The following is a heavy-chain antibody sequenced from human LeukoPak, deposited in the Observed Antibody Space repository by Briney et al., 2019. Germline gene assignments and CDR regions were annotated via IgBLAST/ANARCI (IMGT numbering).Heavy chain of an antibody. V-gene: IGHV4-61*02. CDR2: IYTSGST. CDR3: AGERKGDISGYYFDY. CDR1: GGSISSGSYY. D-gene: IGHD3-22*01. Sequence: SETLSLTCTVSGGSISSGSYYWSWIRQPAGKGLEWIGRIYTSGSTNYNPSLKSQVTISVDTSKNQFSLKLSSVTAADTAVYYCAGERKGDISGYYFDYWGQGTLVTVSS. J-gene: IGHJ4*02.